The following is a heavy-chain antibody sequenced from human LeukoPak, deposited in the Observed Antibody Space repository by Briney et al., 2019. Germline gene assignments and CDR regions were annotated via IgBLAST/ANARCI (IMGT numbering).Heavy chain of an antibody. J-gene: IGHJ4*02. CDR2: ISYDGSNK. D-gene: IGHD5-12*01. V-gene: IGHV3-30*03. CDR3: ACSMVATLLPDY. CDR1: GFTFSSYS. Sequence: GGSLRLSCAASGFTFSSYSMNWVRQAPGKGLEWVAVISYDGSNKYYADSVKGRFTISRDNSKNTLYLQMNSLRAEDTAVYCCACSMVATLLPDYWGQGTLVTVSS.